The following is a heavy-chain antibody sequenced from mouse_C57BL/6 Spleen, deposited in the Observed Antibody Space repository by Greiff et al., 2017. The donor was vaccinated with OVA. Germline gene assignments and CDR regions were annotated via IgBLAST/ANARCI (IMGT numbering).Heavy chain of an antibody. V-gene: IGHV1-82*01. CDR3: ARRPYYSKGAWFAY. CDR1: GYAFSSSW. J-gene: IGHJ3*01. D-gene: IGHD2-5*01. CDR2: IYPGDGDT. Sequence: VQLVESGPELVKPGASVKISCKASGYAFSSSWMNWVKQRPGKGLEWIGRIYPGDGDTNYNGKFKGKATLTADKSSSTAYMQLSSLTSEDSAVYFCARRPYYSKGAWFAYWGQGTLVTVSA.